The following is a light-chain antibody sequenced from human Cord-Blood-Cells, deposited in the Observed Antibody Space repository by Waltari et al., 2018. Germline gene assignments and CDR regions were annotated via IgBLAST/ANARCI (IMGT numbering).Light chain of an antibody. CDR1: QSVSSSY. CDR2: GAS. CDR3: QQYGSSPRT. J-gene: IGKJ2*01. Sequence: DTVLTQSPGTLSLSPGERAPLPCRASQSVSSSYLAWYQQKPGQAPRLLIYGASSRATGIPDRFSGSGSGTDFTLTISRLEPEDFAVYYCQQYGSSPRTFGQGTKLEIK. V-gene: IGKV3-20*01.